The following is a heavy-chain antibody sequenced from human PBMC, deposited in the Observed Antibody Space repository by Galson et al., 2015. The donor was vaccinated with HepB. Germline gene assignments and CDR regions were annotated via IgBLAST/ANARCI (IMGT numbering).Heavy chain of an antibody. CDR2: IKQDGSEK. J-gene: IGHJ4*02. V-gene: IGHV3-7*01. CDR1: RLVISRSW. CDR3: YAGHYFDS. D-gene: IGHD1-14*01. Sequence: SLRLSCAASRLVISRSWMSWVRQAPGKGLEWVANIKQDGSEKYYVDSVKGRFTISRDNAKNSLYLQMNSLRADATAVYYCYAGHYFDSCRQGALVTASS.